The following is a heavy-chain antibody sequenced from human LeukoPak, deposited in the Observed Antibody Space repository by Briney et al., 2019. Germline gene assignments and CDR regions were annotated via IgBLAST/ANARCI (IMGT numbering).Heavy chain of an antibody. CDR3: AREHRNVGATIDW. J-gene: IGHJ4*02. CDR1: GFTFSSYW. Sequence: GGSRRLSCAASGFTFSSYWMHWVRQVPGKGLVGVSRISPDGTTTSYADSVKGRFTISRDNAKSTLYLQVNSLRAEDTAVYYCAREHRNVGATIDWWGQGTLVTVSS. CDR2: ISPDGTTT. D-gene: IGHD1-26*01. V-gene: IGHV3-74*01.